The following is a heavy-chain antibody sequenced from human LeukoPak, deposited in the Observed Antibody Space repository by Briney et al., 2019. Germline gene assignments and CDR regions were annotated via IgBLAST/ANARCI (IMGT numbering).Heavy chain of an antibody. CDR2: ISGSGGST. CDR1: GFTFSSYA. CDR3: AKGPGLNYYYYMDV. D-gene: IGHD3/OR15-3a*01. Sequence: GGSLRLSCAASGFTFSSYAMSWVRQAPGKGLGWVSAISGSGGSTYYADSVKGRFTISRDNSKNTLYLQMNSLRAEDTAVYYCAKGPGLNYYYYMDVWGKGTTVTVSS. V-gene: IGHV3-23*01. J-gene: IGHJ6*03.